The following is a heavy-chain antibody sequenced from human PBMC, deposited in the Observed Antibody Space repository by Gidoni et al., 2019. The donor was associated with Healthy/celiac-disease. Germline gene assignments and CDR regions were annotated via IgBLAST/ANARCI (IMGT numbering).Heavy chain of an antibody. CDR1: GFTFSNAW. V-gene: IGHV3-15*01. D-gene: IGHD2-21*01. J-gene: IGHJ3*02. Sequence: EVQLVESGGGLVKPGGSLRLSCAASGFTFSNAWMSWVRQAPGKGLEWVGRIKSKTDGGTTDYAAPVKGRFTISRDDTKNTLYLQMNSLKTEDTAVYYCTTAYCGGDCYSDDAFDIWGQGTMVTVSS. CDR3: TTAYCGGDCYSDDAFDI. CDR2: IKSKTDGGTT.